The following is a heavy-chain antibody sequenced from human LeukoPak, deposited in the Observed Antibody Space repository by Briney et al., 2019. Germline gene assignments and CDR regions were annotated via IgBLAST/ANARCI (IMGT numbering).Heavy chain of an antibody. Sequence: SETLSLTCTVSGGSISSHYCNWIRQPPGKGLEWIGYIFYSGSTKYNPSLKSRVTISVDTSKNQFSLRLSSVTAADTAMYYCATSPYYYGSGGLDYWGQGTLVTVSS. D-gene: IGHD3-10*01. CDR2: IFYSGST. J-gene: IGHJ4*02. V-gene: IGHV4-59*11. CDR1: GGSISSHY. CDR3: ATSPYYYGSGGLDY.